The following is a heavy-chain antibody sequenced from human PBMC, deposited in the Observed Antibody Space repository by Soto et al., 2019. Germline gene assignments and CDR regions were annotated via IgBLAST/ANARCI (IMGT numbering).Heavy chain of an antibody. V-gene: IGHV3-49*04. Sequence: GGSLRLSCTTSGFTFGDYALSWVRQAPGKGLEWVGFIRRNAYGGTTDYAASVKGRFTISRDDSKSIAYLQMNSLRTEDTALYYCTRASSLDFDFWGQGTLVTVS. CDR2: IRRNAYGGTT. J-gene: IGHJ4*02. D-gene: IGHD3-16*01. CDR1: GFTFGDYA. CDR3: TRASSLDFDF.